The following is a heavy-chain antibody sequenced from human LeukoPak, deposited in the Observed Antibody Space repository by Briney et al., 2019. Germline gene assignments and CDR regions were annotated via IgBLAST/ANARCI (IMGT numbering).Heavy chain of an antibody. CDR1: GGSISRHY. D-gene: IGHD2/OR15-2a*01. Sequence: SETLSLTCTVSGGSISRHYWGWIRQPPGKGLEWIGNIFYTGSSYYNPSFKSRVTISVDTSKNQFSLKLSSVTAADTALYYCARFTFGGHFDYWGQGTLVPVSS. V-gene: IGHV4-39*01. CDR3: ARFTFGGHFDY. CDR2: IFYTGSS. J-gene: IGHJ4*02.